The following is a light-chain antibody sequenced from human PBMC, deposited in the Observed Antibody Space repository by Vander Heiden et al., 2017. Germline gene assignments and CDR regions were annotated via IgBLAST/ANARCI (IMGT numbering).Light chain of an antibody. CDR2: DVS. Sequence: QSAPTQPSSVSGSPGQSITISCTGTSSDIGGYNFVSWYQQHPGKAPKLMIYDVSNRPSGVSNRFSGSKSGNTASLTISELQAEDEADYYCSSYTSSITLLFGGGTKMTVL. J-gene: IGLJ2*01. CDR1: SSDIGGYNF. CDR3: SSYTSSITLL. V-gene: IGLV2-14*01.